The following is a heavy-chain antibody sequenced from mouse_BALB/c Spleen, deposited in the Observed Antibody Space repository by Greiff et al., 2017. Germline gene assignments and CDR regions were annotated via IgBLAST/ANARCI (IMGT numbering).Heavy chain of an antibody. D-gene: IGHD2-2*01. CDR2: INPSNGRT. V-gene: IGHV1S81*02. CDR1: GYTFTSYW. CDR3: TRGGGLRRRDWYFDV. J-gene: IGHJ1*01. Sequence: QVQLQQPGAELVKPGASVKLSCKASGYTFTSYWMHWVKQRPGQGLEWIGEINPSNGRTNYNEKFKSKATLTVDKSSSTAYMQLSSLTSEDSAVYYCTRGGGLRRRDWYFDVWGAGTTVTVSS.